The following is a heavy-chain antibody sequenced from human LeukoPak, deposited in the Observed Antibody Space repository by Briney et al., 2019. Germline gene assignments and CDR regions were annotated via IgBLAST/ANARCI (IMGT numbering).Heavy chain of an antibody. D-gene: IGHD3-10*01. V-gene: IGHV4-34*01. CDR2: TNHSGST. CDR1: GGSFSGYY. J-gene: IGHJ6*02. Sequence: SETLSLTCAVSGGSFSGYYWSWIRQPPGKGLEWIGETNHSGSTNYNPSLKSRVTISVGTSKNQFSLKLSSVTAADTAVYYCARGLKSRYYGSGRPYGMDVWGQGTTVTVSS. CDR3: ARGLKSRYYGSGRPYGMDV.